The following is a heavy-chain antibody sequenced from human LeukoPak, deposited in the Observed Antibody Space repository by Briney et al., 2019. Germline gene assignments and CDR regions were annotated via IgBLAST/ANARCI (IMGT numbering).Heavy chain of an antibody. V-gene: IGHV3-15*01. D-gene: IGHD6-6*01. CDR2: IKSKTSGGTT. CDR3: TTYMAARPDNFGF. CDR1: GFNFNNAW. J-gene: IGHJ4*02. Sequence: PGGSLRLSCAASGFNFNNAWMSWVRHAPGMGLEWVGRIKSKTSGGTTDYAARVEGRFTISRDDSKNTLFLQMNSLKTEDTAFYYCTTYMAARPDNFGFWGQGTLVTVSS.